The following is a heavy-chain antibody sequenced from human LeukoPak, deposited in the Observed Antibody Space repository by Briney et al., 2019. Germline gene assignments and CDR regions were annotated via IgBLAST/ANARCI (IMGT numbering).Heavy chain of an antibody. CDR1: GFTFSSYS. D-gene: IGHD2/OR15-2a*01. J-gene: IGHJ4*02. CDR2: VSSSSTYI. CDR3: ARDSAFTY. V-gene: IGHV3-21*01. Sequence: GGSLRLSCAASGFTFSSYSMNWVRQAPGKGLEWVSFVSSSSTYIYYADSVKGRFTISRDNARNSLYLQMNSLRAEDTAVYYCARDSAFTYWGQGALVTVSS.